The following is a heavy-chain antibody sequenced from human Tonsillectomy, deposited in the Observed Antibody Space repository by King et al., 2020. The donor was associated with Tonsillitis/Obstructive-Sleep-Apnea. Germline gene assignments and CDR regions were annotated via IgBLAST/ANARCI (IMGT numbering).Heavy chain of an antibody. Sequence: VQLVESGGGLVQPGGSLRLSCAASGFTFSSYAMSWVRQAPGKGLEWVSAISGSGGSTYYADSVKGRFTIPRDNSKNTLYLQMNSLRAEDTAVYYCAKGGSPQENRYYVSSGYGDAFDIWGQGTMVTVSS. D-gene: IGHD3-22*01. V-gene: IGHV3-23*04. CDR3: AKGGSPQENRYYVSSGYGDAFDI. CDR2: ISGSGGST. J-gene: IGHJ3*02. CDR1: GFTFSSYA.